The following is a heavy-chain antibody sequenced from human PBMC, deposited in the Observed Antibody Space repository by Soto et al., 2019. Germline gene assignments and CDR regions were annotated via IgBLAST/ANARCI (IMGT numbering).Heavy chain of an antibody. J-gene: IGHJ4*02. CDR2: INPNSGGT. CDR3: ARALGYCSSTSCYTREFDY. Sequence: GASVKVSCKASGYTFTGYYMHWLRQAPGQGLEWMGWINPNSGGTNYAQKFQGWVTMTRDTSISTAYMELSRLRSDDTAVYYCARALGYCSSTSCYTREFDYWGQGTLVTVSS. CDR1: GYTFTGYY. V-gene: IGHV1-2*04. D-gene: IGHD2-2*02.